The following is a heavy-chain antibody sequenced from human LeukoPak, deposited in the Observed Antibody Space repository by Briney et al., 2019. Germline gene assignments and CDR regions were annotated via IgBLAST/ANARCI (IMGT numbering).Heavy chain of an antibody. Sequence: GALRLSCAASGFTFSSYSMNWVRQAPGKGLEWVSSISTRSNYIYYADSVKGRFTISRDNAKNSLYLQMNSLRAEDTAVYYCARGPNRNDISGYYALDYWGQGTLVTVSS. CDR2: ISTRSNYI. D-gene: IGHD3-22*01. V-gene: IGHV3-21*01. CDR3: ARGPNRNDISGYYALDY. CDR1: GFTFSSYS. J-gene: IGHJ4*02.